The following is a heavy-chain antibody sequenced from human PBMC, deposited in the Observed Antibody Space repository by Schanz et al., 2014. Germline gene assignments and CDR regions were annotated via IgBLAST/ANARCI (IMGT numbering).Heavy chain of an antibody. Sequence: EVQLVESGGGLVQPGGSLRLSCAASGFTYSSYWMHWVRQAPGKGLVWVSTIDTAGSYTSYVDSVKGRFTISGDNSKNTLFLQMNSLRVEDTAIYYCAKIWKAHHLTGRPGWSDGMDVWGQGTTV. CDR3: AKIWKAHHLTGRPGWSDGMDV. CDR2: IDTAGSYT. D-gene: IGHD3-3*01. J-gene: IGHJ6*02. CDR1: GFTYSSYW. V-gene: IGHV3-74*01.